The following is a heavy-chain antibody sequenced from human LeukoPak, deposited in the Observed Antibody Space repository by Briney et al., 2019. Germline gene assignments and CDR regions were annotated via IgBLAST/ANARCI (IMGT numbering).Heavy chain of an antibody. CDR3: ARDRSPTTAGTLDS. J-gene: IGHJ4*02. Sequence: GASVTVSCKSSGGNFGSDGVAWVRQAPGQGLEWMGRIIVFFGTAKYAQKFQGRVTITADTSTNTAYMELSHLRFEDTAVYFCARDRSPTTAGTLDSWGQGTLVTVSS. CDR1: GGNFGSDG. CDR2: IIVFFGTA. D-gene: IGHD5-12*01. V-gene: IGHV1-69*06.